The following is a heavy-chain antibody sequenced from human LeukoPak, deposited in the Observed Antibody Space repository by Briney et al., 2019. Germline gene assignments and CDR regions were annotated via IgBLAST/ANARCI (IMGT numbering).Heavy chain of an antibody. V-gene: IGHV4-34*01. J-gene: IGHJ6*02. CDR2: INHSGST. CDR1: GGSFSGYY. D-gene: IGHD2-8*01. CDR3: ARGHIVLMVFNYYYYYGMDV. Sequence: SETLSLTCAVYGGSFSGYYWSWIRQPPGRGLEWIGEINHSGSTNYNPSLKGRVTISVDTSKNQFSLKLSSVTAADTAVYYCARGHIVLMVFNYYYYYGMDVWGQGTTVTVSS.